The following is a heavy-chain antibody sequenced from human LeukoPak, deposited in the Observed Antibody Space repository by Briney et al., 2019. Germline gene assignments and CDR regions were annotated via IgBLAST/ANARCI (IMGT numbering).Heavy chain of an antibody. Sequence: GGSLRLSCAASGFTFSTYWMSWVRQTPEKGLEWVANIKQDESEKYYVDSVKGRFTISRDNARNSLYLQMNSLRAEDTAVYYCARPSLNSGSYFDYWGQGILVTVSS. CDR2: IKQDESEK. V-gene: IGHV3-7*01. CDR1: GFTFSTYW. CDR3: ARPSLNSGSYFDY. J-gene: IGHJ4*02. D-gene: IGHD1-26*01.